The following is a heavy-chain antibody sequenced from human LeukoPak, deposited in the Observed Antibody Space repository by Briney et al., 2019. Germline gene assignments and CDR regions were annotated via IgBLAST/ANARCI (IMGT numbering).Heavy chain of an antibody. J-gene: IGHJ4*02. CDR2: ISGSGGST. CDR1: GFTFSSYA. CDR3: ANVDSSGYYYGRRDY. V-gene: IGHV3-23*01. Sequence: PGGSLRLSCAASGFTFSSYAMSCVRQAPGKGLEWVSAISGSGGSTYYADSVKGRFTISRDNSKNTLYLQMNSLRAEDTAVYYCANVDSSGYYYGRRDYWGQGTLVTVSS. D-gene: IGHD3-22*01.